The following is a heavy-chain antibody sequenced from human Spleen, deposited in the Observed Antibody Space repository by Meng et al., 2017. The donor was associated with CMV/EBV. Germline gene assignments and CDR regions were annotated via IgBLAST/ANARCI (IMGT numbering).Heavy chain of an antibody. D-gene: IGHD2-2*01. Sequence: GSLRLSCTVSGGSISSSIYYWGWIRQPPGKGLELIGNMYYSGITYYNPYLKSRVTISVDTSKNQFSRKLSSVTAVDTAVYYCARIQLLKYPKDDYHYGMDVWGQGTTVTVSS. CDR3: ARIQLLKYPKDDYHYGMDV. V-gene: IGHV4-39*01. CDR2: MYYSGIT. CDR1: GGSISSSIYY. J-gene: IGHJ6*02.